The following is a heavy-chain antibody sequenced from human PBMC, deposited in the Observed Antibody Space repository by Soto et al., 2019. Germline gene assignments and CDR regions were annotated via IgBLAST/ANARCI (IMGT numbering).Heavy chain of an antibody. V-gene: IGHV1-46*03. J-gene: IGHJ5*02. CDR1: GYTFTSYY. CDR3: ARDQFPRIMITFGGVANWFDP. Sequence: ASVKVSCKASGYTFTSYYMHWVRQAPGQGLEWIGIINPSGGSTSYAQKFQGRVIMTRDTSTSTVYMELSSLRSEDTAVYYCARDQFPRIMITFGGVANWFDPWGQGTLVTVSS. CDR2: INPSGGST. D-gene: IGHD3-16*01.